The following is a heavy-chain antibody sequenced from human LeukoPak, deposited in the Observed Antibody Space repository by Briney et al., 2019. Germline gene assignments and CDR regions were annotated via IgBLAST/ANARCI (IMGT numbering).Heavy chain of an antibody. CDR3: AKGLGYYDSSGPDY. CDR2: IRYDGSNK. V-gene: IGHV3-30*02. CDR1: GFTFSYYG. D-gene: IGHD3-22*01. J-gene: IGHJ4*02. Sequence: GGSLRLSCAASGFTFSYYGMHWVRQAPGKGLEWVAFIRYDGSNKYYADSVKGRFTISRDNSKNTLYLQMNSLRAEDTAVYYCAKGLGYYDSSGPDYWGQGTLVTVSS.